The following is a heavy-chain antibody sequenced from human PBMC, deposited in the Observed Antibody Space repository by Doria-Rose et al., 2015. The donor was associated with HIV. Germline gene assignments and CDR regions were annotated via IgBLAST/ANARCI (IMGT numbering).Heavy chain of an antibody. J-gene: IGHJ4*02. CDR1: GDSIHNFY. Sequence: QVQLQESGPGLVKPSETLSLTCTVSGDSIHNFYWTWVRQAAEKGLEWIGRIYSTGSTNYHPSLQSRVPISIDTSRSQFSLSLRSVTAADTAFYFCARDRGDYWGQGALVTVTS. V-gene: IGHV4-4*07. CDR2: IYSTGST. CDR3: ARDRGDY.